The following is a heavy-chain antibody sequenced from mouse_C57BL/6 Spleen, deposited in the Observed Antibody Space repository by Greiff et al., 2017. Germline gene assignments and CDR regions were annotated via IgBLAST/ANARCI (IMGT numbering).Heavy chain of an antibody. CDR1: GYTFTSYG. V-gene: IGHV1-81*01. CDR3: ARGNYGYVLPYFDY. J-gene: IGHJ2*01. CDR2: IYPRSGNT. D-gene: IGHD2-14*01. Sequence: QVQLQQSGAELARPGASVKLSCKASGYTFTSYGISWVKQRTGQGLEWIGEIYPRSGNTYYNEKFKGKATLTADKSSSTGYMELLSLTSEDSAVYFCARGNYGYVLPYFDYWGQGTTHTVTS.